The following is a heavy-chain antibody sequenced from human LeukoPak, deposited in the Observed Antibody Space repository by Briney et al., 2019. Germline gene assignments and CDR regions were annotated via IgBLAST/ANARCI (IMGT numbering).Heavy chain of an antibody. J-gene: IGHJ3*02. D-gene: IGHD5-24*01. Sequence: PSETLSLTCTVSGGSISSYYWSWIRQPPGKGLEWIGYIYYSGSTNYNPSLKSRVTISVDTSKNQFSLKLSSVTAADTAVYYCARGLLEMATIHAFDIWGQGTMVTVSS. V-gene: IGHV4-59*01. CDR2: IYYSGST. CDR3: ARGLLEMATIHAFDI. CDR1: GGSISSYY.